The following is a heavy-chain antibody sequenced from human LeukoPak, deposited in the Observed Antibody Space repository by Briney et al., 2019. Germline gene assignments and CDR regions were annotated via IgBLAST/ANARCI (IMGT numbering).Heavy chain of an antibody. CDR1: GYTFTSNY. CDR2: IYPRDGST. CDR3: ARDQEGFDY. Sequence: ASVKVPCKATGYTFTSNYIHWVRQAPGQGLEWMGMIYPRDGSTSYAQKFQGRVTVTRDTSTSTVHMELSGLRSEDTAVYYCARDQEGFDYWGQGTLVTVSS. J-gene: IGHJ4*02. V-gene: IGHV1-46*01.